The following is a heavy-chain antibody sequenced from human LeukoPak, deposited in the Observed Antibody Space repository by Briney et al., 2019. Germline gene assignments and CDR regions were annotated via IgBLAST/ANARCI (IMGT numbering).Heavy chain of an antibody. V-gene: IGHV3-11*01. CDR3: AREPNTAMGSLYYFDY. J-gene: IGHJ4*02. CDR2: ISSSGSTI. D-gene: IGHD5-18*01. CDR1: GFTFSDYY. Sequence: GGSLRLSCAASGFTFSDYYMSWIRQAPGKGLEWVSYISSSGSTIYYADSVKGRFTISRDNAKNSLYLQMNSLRAEDTAVYYCAREPNTAMGSLYYFDYWGQGTLVTVSS.